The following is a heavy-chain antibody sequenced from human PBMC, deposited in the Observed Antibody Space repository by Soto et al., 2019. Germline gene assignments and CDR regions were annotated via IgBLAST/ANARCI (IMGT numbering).Heavy chain of an antibody. CDR3: ARELYSGYDSGIDY. D-gene: IGHD5-12*01. Sequence: SETLSLTCTVSGGSISSGGYYWSWIRQHPGKGLEWIGYIYYSGSTYYNPSLKSRVTISVDTSKNQFSLKLSSVTAADTAVYYCARELYSGYDSGIDYWGQGTLVTVSS. CDR1: GGSISSGGYY. CDR2: IYYSGST. V-gene: IGHV4-31*03. J-gene: IGHJ4*02.